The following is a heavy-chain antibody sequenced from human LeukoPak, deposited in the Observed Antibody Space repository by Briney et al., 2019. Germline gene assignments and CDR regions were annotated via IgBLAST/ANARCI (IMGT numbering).Heavy chain of an antibody. V-gene: IGHV3-9*01. CDR1: GFTFDDYA. J-gene: IGHJ4*02. CDR2: ISWNSGSI. D-gene: IGHD5-24*01. CDR3: ARDGITCTRDY. Sequence: GGSLRLSCAASGFTFDDYAMHWVRQAPGKGLEWVSGISWNSGSIGCADSVKGRFTISKDTAKNSLDLQMNSLRAEDTAVYYCARDGITCTRDYWGQGALVTVSS.